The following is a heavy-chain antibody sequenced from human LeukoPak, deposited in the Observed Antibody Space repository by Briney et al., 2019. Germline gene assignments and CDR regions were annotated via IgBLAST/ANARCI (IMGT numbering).Heavy chain of an antibody. D-gene: IGHD6-6*01. J-gene: IGHJ6*02. Sequence: ASVKVSCKASGYTFTSNYIHWVRQAPGQGLEWMGMIYPRDGSTSYAQKLQGRVTMTTDTSTSTAYMELRSLRSDDTAVYYCARDQQLAEYYYYYGMDVWGQGTTVTVSS. CDR3: ARDQQLAEYYYYYGMDV. CDR2: IYPRDGST. V-gene: IGHV1-46*01. CDR1: GYTFTSNY.